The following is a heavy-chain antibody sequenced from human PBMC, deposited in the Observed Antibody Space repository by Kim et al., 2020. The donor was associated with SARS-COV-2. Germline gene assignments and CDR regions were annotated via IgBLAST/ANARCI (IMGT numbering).Heavy chain of an antibody. CDR1: GFSLSTSGMC. J-gene: IGHJ6*02. V-gene: IGHV2-70*01. D-gene: IGHD3-10*01. Sequence: SGPALVKPTQTLTLTCTFSGFSLSTSGMCVSWIRQPPGKALEWLALIDWDDDKYYSTSLKTRLTISKDTSKNPVVLTMTNMDPVDTATYYCARIRSERCFGELYDYYYYGMDVWGQGTTVTVSS. CDR3: ARIRSERCFGELYDYYYYGMDV. CDR2: IDWDDDK.